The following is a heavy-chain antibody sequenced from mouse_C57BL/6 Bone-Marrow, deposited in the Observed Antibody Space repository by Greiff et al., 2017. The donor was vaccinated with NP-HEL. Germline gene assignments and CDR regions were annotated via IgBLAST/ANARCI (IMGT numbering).Heavy chain of an antibody. CDR1: GFTFSDYY. V-gene: IGHV5-16*01. Sequence: EVKLMESEGGLVQPGSSMKLSCTASGFTFSDYYMAWVRQVPEKGLEWVANINYDGSSTYYLDSLKSRFIISRDNAKNILYLQMSSLKSEDTATYYCARDNWDVNYFDYWGQGTTLTVSS. D-gene: IGHD4-1*01. CDR2: INYDGSST. J-gene: IGHJ2*01. CDR3: ARDNWDVNYFDY.